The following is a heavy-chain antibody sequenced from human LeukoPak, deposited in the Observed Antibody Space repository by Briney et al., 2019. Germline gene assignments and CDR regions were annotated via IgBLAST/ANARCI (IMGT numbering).Heavy chain of an antibody. Sequence: SVKVSCKASGGTFSSYAISWVRQAPGQGLEWMGRIIPILGIANYAQKFQDRVTITADKSTSTAYIELSSLRSEDTAVYYCARAIAVADLVYFDYWGQGTLVTVSS. J-gene: IGHJ4*02. CDR3: ARAIAVADLVYFDY. CDR1: GGTFSSYA. D-gene: IGHD6-19*01. CDR2: IIPILGIA. V-gene: IGHV1-69*04.